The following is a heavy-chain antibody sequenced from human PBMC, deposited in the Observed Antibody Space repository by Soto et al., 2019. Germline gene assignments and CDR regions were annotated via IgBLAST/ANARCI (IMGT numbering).Heavy chain of an antibody. CDR2: IAVGSGYT. V-gene: IGHV1-58*01. D-gene: IGHD2-8*01. CDR3: AADATAWQQMVPSDY. Sequence: SVKVSCKASGFTFTSSAFQWVRQARGQRLEWKGWIAVGSGYTNHAQRFQDRVTLTRDVSTATTYMELSRLTSEDTAIYYCAADATAWQQMVPSDYWGQGTLVTV. J-gene: IGHJ4*02. CDR1: GFTFTSSA.